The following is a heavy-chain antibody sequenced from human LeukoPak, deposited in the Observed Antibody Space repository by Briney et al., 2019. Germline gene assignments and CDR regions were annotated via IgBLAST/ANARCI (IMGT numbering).Heavy chain of an antibody. CDR2: INPNSGGT. CDR1: GYTFTGYY. V-gene: IGHV1-2*02. J-gene: IGHJ4*02. CDR3: ARVLYYYDSSGYYEGGYYFDY. Sequence: ASVTVSCKASGYTFTGYYMHWVRQAPGQGLEWMGWINPNSGGTNYAQKFQGRVTMTRDTSISTAYMELSRLRSDDTAVYYCARVLYYYDSSGYYEGGYYFDYWGQGTLVTVSS. D-gene: IGHD3-22*01.